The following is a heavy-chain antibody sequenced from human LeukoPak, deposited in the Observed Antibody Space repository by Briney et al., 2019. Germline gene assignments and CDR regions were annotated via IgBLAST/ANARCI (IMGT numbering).Heavy chain of an antibody. CDR2: ISYDGSNK. V-gene: IGHV3-30*18. CDR1: GFTFSTYG. CDR3: AKDLVNYYDSSGHQPLVGY. D-gene: IGHD3-22*01. J-gene: IGHJ4*02. Sequence: GGSLRLSCAASGFTFSTYGMHWVRQAPGKGLEWVAVISYDGSNKYYADSVKGRFTISRDNSKNTLYLQMNSLRAEDTAVYYCAKDLVNYYDSSGHQPLVGYWGQGTLVTVSS.